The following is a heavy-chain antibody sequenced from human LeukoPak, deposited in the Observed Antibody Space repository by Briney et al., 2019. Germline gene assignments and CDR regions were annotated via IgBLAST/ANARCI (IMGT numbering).Heavy chain of an antibody. CDR1: GFTFSSYA. Sequence: GGSLRLSCAASGFTFSSYAMHWVRQAPGKGLEWVAVISYDGSNKYYADSVKGRFTISRDNSKNTLYLQMNSLRAEDTAVYYCARDVHDSSGYSQYYYYYYGMDVWGQGTTVTVSS. J-gene: IGHJ6*02. CDR3: ARDVHDSSGYSQYYYYYYGMDV. D-gene: IGHD3-22*01. V-gene: IGHV3-30-3*01. CDR2: ISYDGSNK.